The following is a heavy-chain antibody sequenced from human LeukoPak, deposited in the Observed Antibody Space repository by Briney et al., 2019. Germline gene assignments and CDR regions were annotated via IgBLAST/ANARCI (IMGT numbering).Heavy chain of an antibody. D-gene: IGHD6-19*01. CDR3: ARATREDRGSGHIGDYYYYMDV. CDR2: ISYDGSNK. CDR1: GFTFSRYA. Sequence: PGESLRLSCAASGFTFSRYAIHWVRQAPGKGLEWVTIISYDGSNKYYADSVKGRFTISRDNAKNSLYLQMNSLRAEDTAVYYCARATREDRGSGHIGDYYYYMDVWGKGTTVTVSS. J-gene: IGHJ6*03. V-gene: IGHV3-30*04.